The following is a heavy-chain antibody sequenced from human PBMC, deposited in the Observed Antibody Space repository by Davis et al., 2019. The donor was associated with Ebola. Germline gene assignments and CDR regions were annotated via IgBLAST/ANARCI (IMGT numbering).Heavy chain of an antibody. Sequence: PGGSLRLSCSASGLTFTKYAMHWVRQAPGKGLEWVSVISGDGETTFYADSVKGRFTISRDNAKNTLYLQMNSLRVEDTAVYHCAKFRGAQQMDYWGRGTLVTVSS. CDR3: AKFRGAQQMDY. D-gene: IGHD1/OR15-1a*01. V-gene: IGHV3-23*01. CDR2: ISGDGETT. CDR1: GLTFTKYA. J-gene: IGHJ4*02.